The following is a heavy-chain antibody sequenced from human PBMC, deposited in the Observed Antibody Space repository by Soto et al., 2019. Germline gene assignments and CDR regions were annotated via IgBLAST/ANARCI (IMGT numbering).Heavy chain of an antibody. D-gene: IGHD3-10*01. Sequence: QVQLVQSGAEVKKPGSSVKVSCKASGGTFSSYAISWVRQAPGQGLEWMGGIIPIFGTANYAQKFQGRVTITADESTSTAYMELSSLRAEETDVYYCAREYYYGSCSYWKDYYYGMDVWGQGTTVTFSS. CDR3: AREYYYGSCSYWKDYYYGMDV. J-gene: IGHJ6*02. CDR1: GGTFSSYA. V-gene: IGHV1-69*01. CDR2: IIPIFGTA.